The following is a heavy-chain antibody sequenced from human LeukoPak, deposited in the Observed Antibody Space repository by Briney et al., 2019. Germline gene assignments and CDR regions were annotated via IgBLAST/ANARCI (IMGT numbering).Heavy chain of an antibody. V-gene: IGHV3-23*01. CDR3: ARDGMGATSDGVDY. Sequence: GGSLRLSCAASGFTFSSYAMSWVRQAPGKGLEWVSAISGSGGSTYYADSVKGRFTISRDNSKNTLYLQMNSLRAEDTAVYYCARDGMGATSDGVDYWGQGTLVTVSS. CDR1: GFTFSSYA. CDR2: ISGSGGST. D-gene: IGHD1-26*01. J-gene: IGHJ4*02.